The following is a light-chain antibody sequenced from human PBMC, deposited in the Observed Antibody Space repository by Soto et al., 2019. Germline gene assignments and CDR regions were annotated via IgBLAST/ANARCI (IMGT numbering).Light chain of an antibody. V-gene: IGLV2-14*01. CDR2: DVT. Sequence: QSALTQPASVSGSPGQSITISCTGTSSDVGSYNYVSWYQQYPGKAPKLMIYDVTNRPSGVSNRFSGSKSGNTASLTISGLQAEDEADYYCSSYTSSNTVVFGGGTKLTVL. CDR3: SSYTSSNTVV. CDR1: SSDVGSYNY. J-gene: IGLJ3*02.